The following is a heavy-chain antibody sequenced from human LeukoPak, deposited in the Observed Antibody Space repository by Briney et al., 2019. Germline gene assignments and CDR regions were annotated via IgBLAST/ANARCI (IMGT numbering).Heavy chain of an antibody. J-gene: IGHJ6*02. Sequence: SETLSLTCTVSGGSISSYYWSWIRQPPGKGLEWIGYIYYSGSTNYNPSLKSRVTISVDTSKNQFSLKLSSVTAADTAVYYCARAERVGYCSGGSCYVFPCGMDVWGQGTTVTVSS. CDR1: GGSISSYY. V-gene: IGHV4-59*01. CDR2: IYYSGST. CDR3: ARAERVGYCSGGSCYVFPCGMDV. D-gene: IGHD2-15*01.